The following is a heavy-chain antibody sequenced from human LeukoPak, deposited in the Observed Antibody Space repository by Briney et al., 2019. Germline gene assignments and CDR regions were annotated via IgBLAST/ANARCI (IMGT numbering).Heavy chain of an antibody. D-gene: IGHD1-26*01. J-gene: IGHJ5*02. CDR1: GRSFCGNY. Sequence: PSETLSPTCSVYGRSFCGNYWGWIRQPPGKGLEWIGEINHCGSTNYNPSLKSRVTISVDTSKNQFSLKLSSVTAADTAVYYCARLGGIVRNWFDPWGQGTLVTVSS. V-gene: IGHV4-34*01. CDR3: ARLGGIVRNWFDP. CDR2: INHCGST.